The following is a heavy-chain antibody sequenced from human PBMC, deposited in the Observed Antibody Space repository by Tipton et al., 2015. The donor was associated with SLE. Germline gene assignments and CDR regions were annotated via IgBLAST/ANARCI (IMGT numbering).Heavy chain of an antibody. CDR1: GGSISSSSYY. D-gene: IGHD3-10*01. J-gene: IGHJ1*01. CDR2: INHSGST. Sequence: LRLSCTVSGGSISSSSYYWGWIRQSPGKGLEWIGEINHSGSTNYNPSLKSRVTISVDTSKNQFSLKLSSVTAADTAVYYCARDFGYGSGSYYNEYFQHWGQGTLVTVSS. V-gene: IGHV4-39*07. CDR3: ARDFGYGSGSYYNEYFQH.